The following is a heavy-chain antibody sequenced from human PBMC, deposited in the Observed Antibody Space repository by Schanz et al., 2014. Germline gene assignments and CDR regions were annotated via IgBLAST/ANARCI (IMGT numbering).Heavy chain of an antibody. J-gene: IGHJ4*02. CDR3: AKDCPSDYGDHCFDF. CDR1: GFTVNTNY. V-gene: IGHV3-53*01. CDR2: MYINSGST. Sequence: EVQLVESGGGLIQPGGSLRLSCAVSGFTVNTNYMSWVRQAPGKGLEWISSMYINSGSTQYADSVKGRFIISRDSSKNTLFLQMNSLRAEDTAVYYCAKDCPSDYGDHCFDFWGQGTLVVVSS. D-gene: IGHD4-17*01.